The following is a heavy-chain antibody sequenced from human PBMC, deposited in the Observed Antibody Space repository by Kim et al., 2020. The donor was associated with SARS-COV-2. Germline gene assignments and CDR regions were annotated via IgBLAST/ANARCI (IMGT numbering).Heavy chain of an antibody. CDR1: GASIDSSDSY. CDR2: FSYSGTT. V-gene: IGHV4-39*01. Sequence: SETLSLTCTVSGASIDSSDSYWGWIRQPPGKGLEWIGSFSYSGTTYYNPSLKSRVTISADTARNQFSLKMTSATAADTALYYCARQTIRSLWFGALADF. J-gene: IGHJ4*01. CDR3: ARQTIRSLWFGALADF. D-gene: IGHD3-10*01.